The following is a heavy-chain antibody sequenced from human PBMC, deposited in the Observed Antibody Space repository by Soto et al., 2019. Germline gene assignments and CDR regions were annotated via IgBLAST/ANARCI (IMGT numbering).Heavy chain of an antibody. J-gene: IGHJ3*02. CDR3: ARGIVVVVAATLAPDAFDI. CDR1: GCTFSSCS. Sequence: PGGSLRLSCAASGCTFSSCSMTWVRQAPGKGLEWVSYISSSSSTIYYADSVKGRFTISRDNAKNSLYLQMNSLRAEDTAVYYCARGIVVVVAATLAPDAFDIWGQGTMVTVSS. V-gene: IGHV3-48*01. CDR2: ISSSSSTI. D-gene: IGHD2-15*01.